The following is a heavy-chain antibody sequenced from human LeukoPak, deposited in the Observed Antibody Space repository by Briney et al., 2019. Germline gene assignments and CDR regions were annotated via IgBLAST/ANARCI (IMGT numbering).Heavy chain of an antibody. D-gene: IGHD3-22*01. J-gene: IGHJ4*02. CDR1: GFTFSNAW. CDR2: IKSKTDGGTT. Sequence: PGGSLRLSCAASGFTFSNAWMSWVRQAPGKGLEWVGRIKSKTDGGTTDYAAPVKGRFTISRDDSKNTLYLQMNSLKTEDTAVYYCTTRMGSYYYDSSGYTNWGQGTLVTVPS. V-gene: IGHV3-15*01. CDR3: TTRMGSYYYDSSGYTN.